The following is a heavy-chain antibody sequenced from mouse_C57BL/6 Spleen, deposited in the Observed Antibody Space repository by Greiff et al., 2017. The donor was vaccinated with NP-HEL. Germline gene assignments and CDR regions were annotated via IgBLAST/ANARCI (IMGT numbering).Heavy chain of an antibody. CDR1: GFTFSSYA. CDR2: ISDGGSYT. J-gene: IGHJ1*03. V-gene: IGHV5-4*01. Sequence: EVQLVESGGGLVKPGGSLKLSCAASGFTFSSYAMSWVRQTPEKRLEWVATISDGGSYTYYPDNVKGRFTISRDNAKNNLYLQMSHLKSEDTAMYYCARAEGYFDVWGTGTTVTVSS. CDR3: ARAEGYFDV.